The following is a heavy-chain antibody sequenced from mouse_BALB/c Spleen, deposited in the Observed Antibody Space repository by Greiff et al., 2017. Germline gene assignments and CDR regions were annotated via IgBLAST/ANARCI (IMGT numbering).Heavy chain of an antibody. J-gene: IGHJ3*01. CDR3: EGDDDYGSSYGGAY. D-gene: IGHD1-1*01. CDR1: GFTFSSYD. Sequence: EVQLVESGGGLVQPGGSLKLSCAASGFTFSSYDMSWVRQTPDKRLELVATINSNGGSTYYPDSVKGRFTFSRDNAKNTLYLQMSSLKSEDTAMYYCEGDDDYGSSYGGAYWGQGTLVTVSA. CDR2: INSNGGST. V-gene: IGHV5-6-3*01.